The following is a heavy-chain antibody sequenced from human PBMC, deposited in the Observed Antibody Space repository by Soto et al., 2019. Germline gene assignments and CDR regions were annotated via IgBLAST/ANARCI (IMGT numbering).Heavy chain of an antibody. D-gene: IGHD3-22*01. CDR1: GFTFSDYY. V-gene: IGHV3-11*06. CDR3: ARYSLTDYYDSSCYYGYV. CDR2: ISSSSSYT. Sequence: QVQLVESGGGLVKPGGSLRLSCAASGFTFSDYYMSWIRQAPGKGLEWVSYISSSSSYTNYADSVKGRFTISRDNAKNSLDLQMITMRAEDTAEYYCARYSLTDYYDSSCYYGYVWGQGTTVTVSS. J-gene: IGHJ6*02.